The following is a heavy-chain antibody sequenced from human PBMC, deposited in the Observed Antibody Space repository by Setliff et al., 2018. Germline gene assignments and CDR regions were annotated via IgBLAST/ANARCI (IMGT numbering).Heavy chain of an antibody. D-gene: IGHD1-26*01. CDR3: TREHTPWVGASHHDC. V-gene: IGHV3-74*01. J-gene: IGHJ4*02. CDR1: GFRISFREYW. Sequence: PGVPLRLSCAASGFRISFREYWMFWVRQAPGKGLEWVARIDKDGSSTVYADSVKGRFTISRDNVKKMLYLQMDSLRTEDTAVYYCTREHTPWVGASHHDCWGQGTQVTVSS. CDR2: IDKDGSST.